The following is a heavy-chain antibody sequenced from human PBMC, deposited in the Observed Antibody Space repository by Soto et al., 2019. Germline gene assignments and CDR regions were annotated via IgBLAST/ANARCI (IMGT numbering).Heavy chain of an antibody. V-gene: IGHV3-23*01. CDR2: ISGSGGST. Sequence: VGSLRLSCAASGFTFSSYAMSWVRQAPGKGLEWVSAISGSGGSTYYADSVKGRFTISRDNSKNTLYLQMNSLRAEDTAVYYCAKEFENFYDFWSGYTFDYWGQGTLVTVSS. CDR3: AKEFENFYDFWSGYTFDY. J-gene: IGHJ4*02. D-gene: IGHD3-3*01. CDR1: GFTFSSYA.